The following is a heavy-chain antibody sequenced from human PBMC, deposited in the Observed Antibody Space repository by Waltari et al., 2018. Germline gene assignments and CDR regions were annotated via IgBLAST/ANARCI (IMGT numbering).Heavy chain of an antibody. Sequence: EVQLVESGGGLVQPGGSLRLSCAASGFSFSIYAMHWVRQAPGNGLEDVSAISSNGVSTYYANSMKGRLSISRDNSKNTLYRQMGSLRAEDMAVYYCARSPDQPDSLDYYMDVWGKGTTVTVSS. CDR1: GFSFSIYA. D-gene: IGHD2-21*01. V-gene: IGHV3-64*01. CDR3: ARSPDQPDSLDYYMDV. J-gene: IGHJ6*03. CDR2: ISSNGVST.